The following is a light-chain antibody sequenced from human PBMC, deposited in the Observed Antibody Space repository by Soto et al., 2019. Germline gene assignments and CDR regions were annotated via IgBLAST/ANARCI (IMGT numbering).Light chain of an antibody. CDR2: SKD. CDR1: SSNMGSNI. Sequence: QSVLTQPPSASGTPGQRVTISCSGSSSNMGSNIVNWYQQLPGAAPKLLIYSKDQRPSGVPDRFSGSKSGTSASLAISGLQSEDEADYYCAPWDDSLNGVVFGGGTKLTVL. V-gene: IGLV1-44*01. J-gene: IGLJ2*01. CDR3: APWDDSLNGVV.